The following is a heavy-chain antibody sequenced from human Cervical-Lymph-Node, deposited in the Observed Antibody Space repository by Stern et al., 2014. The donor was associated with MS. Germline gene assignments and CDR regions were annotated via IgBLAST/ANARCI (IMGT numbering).Heavy chain of an antibody. Sequence: QMQLVQSGAEVKKPGSSVNVSCKASGGTFRNYGFSWVRQAPGQGLEWMGGIVPVFDTSHYAQKFQGRLTISADASTTTAYMELRSLTSEDTAVYYCARDDPSNSGAFDIWGQGTLVTVSS. J-gene: IGHJ3*02. CDR2: IVPVFDTS. CDR3: ARDDPSNSGAFDI. CDR1: GGTFRNYG. V-gene: IGHV1-69*01. D-gene: IGHD1-26*01.